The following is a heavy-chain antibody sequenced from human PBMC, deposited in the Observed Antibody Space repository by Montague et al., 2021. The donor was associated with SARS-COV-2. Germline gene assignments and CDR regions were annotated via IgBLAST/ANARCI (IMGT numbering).Heavy chain of an antibody. J-gene: IGHJ5*02. Sequence: SETLSLTCTVSGDSISCPNYYWGWIRQPPGKGLDWIGTIYNSGTTYYNPSLKSRLTISIDTSKNQFSLKLSSVTAADTAVYYCARHRNYGDHSLDNWFHPWGQGTLVTVSS. V-gene: IGHV4-39*01. D-gene: IGHD4-17*01. CDR3: ARHRNYGDHSLDNWFHP. CDR1: GDSISCPNYY. CDR2: IYNSGTT.